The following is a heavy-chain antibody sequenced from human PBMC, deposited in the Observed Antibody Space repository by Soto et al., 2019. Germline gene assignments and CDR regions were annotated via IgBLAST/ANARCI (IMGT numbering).Heavy chain of an antibody. J-gene: IGHJ4*02. V-gene: IGHV3-33*01. Sequence: GGSLRLSWVPSGSTFDSHALHWVRQAPGKGLEWVAIIWGDASKTYYADSAKGRFTISRDNSKNTAYLELNSVRADDTAVYYCATGEGTFDYWGQGALVTVSS. CDR1: GSTFDSHA. CDR2: IWGDASKT. CDR3: ATGEGTFDY.